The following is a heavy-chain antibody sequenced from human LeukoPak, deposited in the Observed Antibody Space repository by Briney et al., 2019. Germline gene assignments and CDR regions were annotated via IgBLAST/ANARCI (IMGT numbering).Heavy chain of an antibody. J-gene: IGHJ5*02. CDR3: ARGFIAAAKFDP. Sequence: PSQTLSLTCTVSGDSISSGSYYWSWIRQPAGKGLEWIGRIYTSGSTNYNPSLKSRVTISVDTSKNQFSLKLSSVTAADTAVYYCARGFIAAAKFDPWGQGTLVTVSS. CDR2: IYTSGST. CDR1: GDSISSGSYY. V-gene: IGHV4-61*02. D-gene: IGHD6-13*01.